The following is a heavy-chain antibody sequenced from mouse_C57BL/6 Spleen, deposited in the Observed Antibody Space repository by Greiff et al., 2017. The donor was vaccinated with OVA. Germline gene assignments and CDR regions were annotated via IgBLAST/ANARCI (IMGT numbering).Heavy chain of an antibody. J-gene: IGHJ3*01. CDR1: GFSLTSYG. D-gene: IGHD2-1*01. Sequence: VQLQQSGPGLVQPSQSLSITCTVSGFSLTSYGVHWVRQSPGKGLEWLGVIWSGGSTDYNAAFISRLSISKDNSKSQVFFKMNSLQADDTAIYYCARKSDGNYGFAYWGQGTLVTVSA. CDR2: IWSGGST. CDR3: ARKSDGNYGFAY. V-gene: IGHV2-2*01.